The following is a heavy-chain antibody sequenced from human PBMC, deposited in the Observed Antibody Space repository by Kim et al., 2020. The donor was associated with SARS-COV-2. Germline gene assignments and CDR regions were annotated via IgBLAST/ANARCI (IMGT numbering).Heavy chain of an antibody. CDR2: ILPVLVTT. D-gene: IGHD6-13*01. J-gene: IGHJ2*01. CDR1: GGTFSTYL. Sequence: SVKVSCKASGGTFSTYLVSWLRQAPGQGPEWLGRILPVLVTTDYAQKFQDRVTINADKSTGTAYMELRSLRFEETAVYDCARDMGVAAAGY. CDR3: ARDMGVAAAGY. V-gene: IGHV1-69*08.